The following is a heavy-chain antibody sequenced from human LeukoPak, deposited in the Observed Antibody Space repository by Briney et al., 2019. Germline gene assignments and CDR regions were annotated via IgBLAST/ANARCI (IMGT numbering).Heavy chain of an antibody. CDR1: GFTFSDHY. CDR2: IWYDGSNK. CDR3: AKCSGYYSGPFDY. V-gene: IGHV3-33*06. Sequence: PGGSLRLSCAASGFTFSDHYMTWIRQAPGKGLEWVAVIWYDGSNKYYADSVKGRFTISRDNSKNTLYLQMNSLRAEDTAVYYCAKCSGYYSGPFDYWGQGTLVTVSS. D-gene: IGHD3-22*01. J-gene: IGHJ4*02.